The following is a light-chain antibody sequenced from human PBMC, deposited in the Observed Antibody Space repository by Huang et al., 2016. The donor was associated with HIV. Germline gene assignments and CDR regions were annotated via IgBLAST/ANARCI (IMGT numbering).Light chain of an antibody. Sequence: IVLTQSPVTLSLSPGDRATLSCRASQSIDPYLARYQQKSGQAPRLLIYDASNRAAGVPARFSASGSETDFTLTIDSLDPDDFAIYHCQQRSKWPLTFGGGTKVEMK. J-gene: IGKJ4*01. CDR3: QQRSKWPLT. CDR2: DAS. V-gene: IGKV3-11*01. CDR1: QSIDPY.